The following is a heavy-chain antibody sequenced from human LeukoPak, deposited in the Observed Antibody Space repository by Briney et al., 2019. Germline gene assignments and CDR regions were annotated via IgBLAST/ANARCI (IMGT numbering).Heavy chain of an antibody. CDR2: ISYDGSNK. D-gene: IGHD4-17*01. J-gene: IGHJ4*02. V-gene: IGHV3-30*03. Sequence: GGSLRLSCAASGFTFSSSNMNWVRQAPGKGLEWVAVISYDGSNKYYADSVKGRFTISRDNSKNTLYLQMNSLRAEDTAVYYCARGLTTVTSLASYWGQGTLVTVSS. CDR3: ARGLTTVTSLASY. CDR1: GFTFSSSN.